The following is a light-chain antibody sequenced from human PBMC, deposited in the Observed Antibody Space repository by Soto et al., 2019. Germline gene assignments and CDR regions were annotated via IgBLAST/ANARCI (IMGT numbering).Light chain of an antibody. CDR2: EVT. J-gene: IGLJ1*01. Sequence: QCVLTPPPSASGSPGQTGTICCTGTSSDVGGYNHVSWYQQHPGKAPKLMIFEVTKRPSGVPDRFPASKSGNTASLTVSRLPAENEADYYCSQYCEGNTFQVFETGTKVT. V-gene: IGLV2-8*01. CDR3: SQYCEGNTFQV. CDR1: SSDVGGYNH.